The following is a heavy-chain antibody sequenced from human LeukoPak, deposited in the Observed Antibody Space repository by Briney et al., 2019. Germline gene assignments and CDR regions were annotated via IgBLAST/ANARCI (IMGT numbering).Heavy chain of an antibody. V-gene: IGHV3-53*01. CDR2: IYSGGGT. Sequence: PGGSLRLSCAASGFTVSSNYMTWVRQAPGKGLEWVSVIYSGGGTYYADSVKGRFTISRDNSKNTLYLQMNSLGAEDTAVYYCARAGTVVTAIHGWGQGTLVTVSS. CDR3: ARAGTVVTAIHG. D-gene: IGHD2-21*02. J-gene: IGHJ4*02. CDR1: GFTVSSNY.